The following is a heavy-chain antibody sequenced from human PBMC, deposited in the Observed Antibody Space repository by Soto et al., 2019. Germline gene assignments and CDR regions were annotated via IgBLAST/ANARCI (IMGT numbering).Heavy chain of an antibody. CDR2: ISSSSSYT. J-gene: IGHJ4*02. CDR1: GFSLSDYY. V-gene: IGHV3-11*05. CDR3: AREVPDYGDHYFDY. Sequence: GXSLRLSCAASGFSLSDYYLSWIRQAPGKGLEWVSYISSSSSYTNYADSVKGRFTISRDNAKNSLYLQMNSLRAEDTAVYYCAREVPDYGDHYFDYWGQGTLVTVSS. D-gene: IGHD4-17*01.